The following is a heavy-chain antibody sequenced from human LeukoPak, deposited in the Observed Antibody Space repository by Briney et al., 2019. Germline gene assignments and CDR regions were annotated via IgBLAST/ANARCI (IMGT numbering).Heavy chain of an antibody. V-gene: IGHV3-74*01. CDR3: ARQKRDMFDAFDI. D-gene: IGHD3-10*02. CDR1: GFTFSSYW. J-gene: IGHJ3*02. CDR2: INSDGSST. Sequence: GGSLRLSCAASGFTFSSYWMHWVRQAPGKGLVWVSRINSDGSSTSYADSVKGRFTISRDNAKNTLYLQMNSLRAEDTAVYYCARQKRDMFDAFDIWGQGTMVTVSS.